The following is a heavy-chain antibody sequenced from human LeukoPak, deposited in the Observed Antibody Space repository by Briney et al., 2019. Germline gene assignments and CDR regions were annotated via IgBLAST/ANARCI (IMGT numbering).Heavy chain of an antibody. V-gene: IGHV3-23*01. CDR2: ISGSGGST. Sequence: GGSLRLSCAASGFTFSSYWMHWVRHAPGKGVVWVSAISGSGGSTYYADSVKGRFTISRDNSKNTLCLQMNSLRAEDTAVYYCATEYNYYDSSGYLDYWGQGTLVTVSS. CDR3: ATEYNYYDSSGYLDY. J-gene: IGHJ4*02. D-gene: IGHD3-22*01. CDR1: GFTFSSYW.